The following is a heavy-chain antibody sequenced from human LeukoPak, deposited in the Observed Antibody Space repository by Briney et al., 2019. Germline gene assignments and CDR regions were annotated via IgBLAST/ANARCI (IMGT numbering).Heavy chain of an antibody. V-gene: IGHV3-7*03. CDR1: GFTFSSYW. D-gene: IGHD3-16*01. J-gene: IGHJ6*02. CDR2: INHNGNVN. CDR3: ARGGGLDV. Sequence: GGSLRLSCAASGFTFSSYWMNWARQAPGKGLEWVASINHNGNVNYYWDSGKGRFTISRDNAKNSLYLQMSNLRAEDTAVYFCARGGGLDVWGQGATVTVSS.